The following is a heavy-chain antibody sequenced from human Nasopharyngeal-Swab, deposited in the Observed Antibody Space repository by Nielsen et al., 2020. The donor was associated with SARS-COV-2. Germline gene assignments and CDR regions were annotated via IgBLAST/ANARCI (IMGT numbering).Heavy chain of an antibody. D-gene: IGHD3-22*01. CDR2: ISGSGGST. CDR3: ARVSDYYDSSGYYFDY. J-gene: IGHJ4*02. CDR1: GSTFSSYA. V-gene: IGHV3-23*01. Sequence: GESLKISCAASGSTFSSYAMSWVRQAPGKGLEWVSAISGSGGSTYYADSVKGRFTISRDNSKNTLYLQMNSLRAEDTAVYYCARVSDYYDSSGYYFDYWGQGTLVTVSS.